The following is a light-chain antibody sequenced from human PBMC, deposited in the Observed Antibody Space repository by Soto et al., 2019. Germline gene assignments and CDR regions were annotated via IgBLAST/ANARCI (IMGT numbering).Light chain of an antibody. Sequence: DIQMTQSPSTLSGSVGDRVTITCRASQTISSWLAWYQQKPGKAPKLLIYKASTVKSGVPSRFSGSGSGTAFTLTVSSLKPDDFATYYCQHYNSYSESFGQGTKVEL. V-gene: IGKV1-5*03. CDR2: KAS. J-gene: IGKJ1*01. CDR1: QTISSW. CDR3: QHYNSYSES.